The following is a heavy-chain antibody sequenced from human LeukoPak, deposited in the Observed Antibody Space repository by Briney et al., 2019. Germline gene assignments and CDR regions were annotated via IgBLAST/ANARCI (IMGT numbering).Heavy chain of an antibody. V-gene: IGHV3-21*01. CDR3: ARERADYYYDSSGYYYEFDY. CDR2: ISSSSSYI. D-gene: IGHD3-22*01. J-gene: IGHJ4*02. Sequence: PGGSLRLSCAASGFTFSSYSMNWVRQAPGKGLEWVSSISSSSSYIYYADSVKGRFTISRDNAKNTLYLQMNSLRAEDTAVYYCARERADYYYDSSGYYYEFDYWGQGTLVTVSS. CDR1: GFTFSSYS.